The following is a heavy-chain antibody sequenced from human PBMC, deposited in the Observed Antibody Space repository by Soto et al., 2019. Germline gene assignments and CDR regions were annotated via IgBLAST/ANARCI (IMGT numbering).Heavy chain of an antibody. D-gene: IGHD6-19*01. CDR3: AKDAPRPNGWFYFDY. J-gene: IGHJ4*02. CDR2: ISESGDNK. Sequence: EVQVLDSGGGLVQPGGSLRLSCLASGATFNTQDMGWVRQAPGKGLEGVSGISESGDNKYYADSVKGRFPISRDNSRNTLYLQMNRLRAEDTAIYFCAKDAPRPNGWFYFDYWVPGTLVTVSS. CDR1: GATFNTQD. V-gene: IGHV3-23*01.